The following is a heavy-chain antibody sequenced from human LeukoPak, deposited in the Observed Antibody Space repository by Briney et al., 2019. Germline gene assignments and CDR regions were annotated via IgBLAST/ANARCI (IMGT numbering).Heavy chain of an antibody. CDR1: GFTFSSYA. D-gene: IGHD3-10*01. V-gene: IGHV3-48*03. CDR2: MSSSGSTI. CDR3: ARRFGSGTSY. J-gene: IGHJ4*02. Sequence: GGSLRLSCAASGFTFSSYAMSWVRQAPGKGLEWVSYMSSSGSTIFYADSVRGRFTISRDNAKNSLYLQMDSLRAEDTAVYYCARRFGSGTSYWGQGTLVTVSS.